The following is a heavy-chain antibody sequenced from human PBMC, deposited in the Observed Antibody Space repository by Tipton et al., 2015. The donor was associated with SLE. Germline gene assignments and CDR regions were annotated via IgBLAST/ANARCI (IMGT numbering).Heavy chain of an antibody. D-gene: IGHD1-20*01. V-gene: IGHV3-48*03. CDR2: ISSSGSTI. Sequence: GSLRLSCAASGFTFSSYEMNWVRQAPGKGLEWVSYISSSGSTIYYADSVKGRFTISRDNAKNSLYLQMNSLRAEDTAVYYCASLYRYNWNFDYWGQGTLVTVSS. CDR1: GFTFSSYE. CDR3: ASLYRYNWNFDY. J-gene: IGHJ4*02.